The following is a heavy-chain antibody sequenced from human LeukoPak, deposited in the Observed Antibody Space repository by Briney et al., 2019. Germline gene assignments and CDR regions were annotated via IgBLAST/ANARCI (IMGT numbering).Heavy chain of an antibody. J-gene: IGHJ4*02. D-gene: IGHD3-3*01. CDR2: ISGSGGST. Sequence: GGSLRLSCAASGFTFSSYAMSWVRQAPGKGLEWVSAISGSGGSTYYADSVKGRFTISRDNSKNTLYLQMNGLRAEDTAVYYCAKGGPLEGARTNDYWGQGTLVTVSS. CDR1: GFTFSSYA. V-gene: IGHV3-23*01. CDR3: AKGGPLEGARTNDY.